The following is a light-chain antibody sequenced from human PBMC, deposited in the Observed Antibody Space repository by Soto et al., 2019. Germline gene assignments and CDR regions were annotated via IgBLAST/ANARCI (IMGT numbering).Light chain of an antibody. CDR1: SSDVGSYNL. V-gene: IGLV2-23*02. Sequence: QSALTQPASVSGSPGQSITISCTGTSSDVGSYNLVSWYQQHPGKAPKLMIYEVSKRPSGVSNRFSGSKSGNTASLTISGLQAEDEADYYCCSYAGSSTFEKVFGGGTQLT. J-gene: IGLJ3*02. CDR3: CSYAGSSTFEKV. CDR2: EVS.